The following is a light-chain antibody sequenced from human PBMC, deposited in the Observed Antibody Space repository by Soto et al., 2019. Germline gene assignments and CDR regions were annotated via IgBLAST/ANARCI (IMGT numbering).Light chain of an antibody. CDR2: GAS. V-gene: IGKV3-20*01. CDR1: QSVSNNY. Sequence: LTQYTGYLRRSPGDCRTLWWRASQSVSNNYLAWYQQRPGQAPRLLIYGASTRATGIPDRFSGSGSGTDFTLTISSLQPEDFAVYYCQQYGSSGTFGQGTKVDIK. CDR3: QQYGSSGT. J-gene: IGKJ1*01.